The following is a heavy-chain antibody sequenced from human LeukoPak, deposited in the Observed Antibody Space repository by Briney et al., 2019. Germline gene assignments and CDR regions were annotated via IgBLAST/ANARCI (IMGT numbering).Heavy chain of an antibody. V-gene: IGHV3-23*01. D-gene: IGHD5-18*01. CDR2: ISGSGGST. CDR3: AKDTRYSYGPINWFDS. J-gene: IGHJ5*01. CDR1: GFTFSSYA. Sequence: GGSLRLSCAASGFTFSSYAMSWVRQAPGKGLEWVSAISGSGGSTYYADSVKGRFTISRDNSKNTLYLQMNSRRAEDTAVYYCAKDTRYSYGPINWFDSWGQGTLVTVSS.